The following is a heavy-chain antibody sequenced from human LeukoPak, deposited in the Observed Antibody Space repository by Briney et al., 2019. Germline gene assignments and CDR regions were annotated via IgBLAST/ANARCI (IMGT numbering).Heavy chain of an antibody. D-gene: IGHD2-21*02. CDR2: ISGSSSYT. CDR1: GFTFSDYY. V-gene: IGHV3-11*05. Sequence: GGSLRLSCAASGFTFSDYYMTWIRQAPGKGLEWLSYISGSSSYTNYADSVRGRFTISRDNAKNSLYLEMSSLRAEDTAVYYCARDPVDCGGDCSIVVFDIGALGTMVTVSS. J-gene: IGHJ3*02. CDR3: ARDPVDCGGDCSIVVFDI.